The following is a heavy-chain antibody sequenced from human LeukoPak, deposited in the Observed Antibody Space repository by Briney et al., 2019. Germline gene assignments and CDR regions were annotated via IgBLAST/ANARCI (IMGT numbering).Heavy chain of an antibody. D-gene: IGHD2-15*01. Sequence: SDTLSLTCTGSGGSISSDYWSWIRQPRGKVLALTGYILDSRYTNYNPSLDSPVTISIDTSKNPLSLKLPSLPPADTAAYYCARAKDFGVVRSFDYWGQGTLVTVSS. CDR2: ILDSRYT. V-gene: IGHV4-59*01. CDR1: GGSISSDY. CDR3: ARAKDFGVVRSFDY. J-gene: IGHJ4*02.